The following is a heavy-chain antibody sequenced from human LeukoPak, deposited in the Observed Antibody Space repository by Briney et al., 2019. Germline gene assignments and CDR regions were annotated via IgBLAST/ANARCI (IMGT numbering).Heavy chain of an antibody. Sequence: PPQTLSLTCTVSGGSISSGGYYWSWIRQHPGKGLEWIGFVYYSGSTYYNPSLKSRVTISVDTSKNQFSLKLSSVTAADTAVYYCARGHVLRYISARASWFDPWGQGTLVTVSS. CDR1: GGSISSGGYY. CDR2: VYYSGST. CDR3: ARGHVLRYISARASWFDP. J-gene: IGHJ5*02. D-gene: IGHD3-9*01. V-gene: IGHV4-31*03.